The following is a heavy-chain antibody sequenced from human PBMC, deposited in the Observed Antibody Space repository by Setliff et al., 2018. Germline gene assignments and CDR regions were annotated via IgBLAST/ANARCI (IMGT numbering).Heavy chain of an antibody. V-gene: IGHV3-30-3*01. D-gene: IGHD6-13*01. J-gene: IGHJ6*02. Sequence: PGGSLRLSCAASGITFSKYAMHWVRQAPGKGLEWISFISYDGGNKYYADSVKGRFTISRDNAKNSLYLQMNSLRAEDTAVYYCARRRGQQLVPEDYGMDVWGQGTTVTVSS. CDR1: GITFSKYA. CDR2: ISYDGGNK. CDR3: ARRRGQQLVPEDYGMDV.